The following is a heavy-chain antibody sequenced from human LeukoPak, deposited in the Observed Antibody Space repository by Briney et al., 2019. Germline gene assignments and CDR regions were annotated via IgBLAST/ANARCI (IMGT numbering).Heavy chain of an antibody. CDR3: ARAPSDWGATNWFDP. V-gene: IGHV4-59*02. CDR2: IYRSGIT. D-gene: IGHD7-27*01. Sequence: SETLSLTCTVSGGSVSAYYWNWIRQPPGKGLEWIGLIYRSGITSYNPSLKSRVTISIDTSKNDFSLNLTSVTAADTAVYYCARAPSDWGATNWFDPWGHGTLVTVSS. CDR1: GGSVSAYY. J-gene: IGHJ5*02.